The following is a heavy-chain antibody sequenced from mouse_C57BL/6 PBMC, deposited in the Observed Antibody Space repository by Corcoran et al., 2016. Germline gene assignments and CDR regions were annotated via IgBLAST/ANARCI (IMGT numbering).Heavy chain of an antibody. CDR2: IYTDTGEP. J-gene: IGHJ2*01. V-gene: IGHV9-1*01. CDR3: LREGGYSGSFPDY. D-gene: IGHD1-1*01. CDR1: GYTFTEYP. Sequence: QIQSVQPGPELKKPGATVKISFKASGYTFTEYPMEAFKQAPGKGFKWMGMIYTDTGEPTYAEEFKGRFAFSLETSVSTADLQINNLKNEDTATYFCLREGGYSGSFPDYWGQGTTLTVSS.